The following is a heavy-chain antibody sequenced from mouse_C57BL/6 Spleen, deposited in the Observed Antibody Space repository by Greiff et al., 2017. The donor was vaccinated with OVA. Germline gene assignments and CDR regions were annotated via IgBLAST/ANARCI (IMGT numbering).Heavy chain of an antibody. Sequence: QVQLQQSGAELVMPGASVKLSCKASGYTFTSYWMHWVKQRPGQGLEWIGEIDPSDSYTNYNQKFKGKSTLTVDKSSSTAYMQLSSLTSEDSSVYYCARLDGNYEGYFDYWGQGTTLTVSS. D-gene: IGHD2-1*01. J-gene: IGHJ2*01. CDR3: ARLDGNYEGYFDY. CDR2: IDPSDSYT. CDR1: GYTFTSYW. V-gene: IGHV1-69*01.